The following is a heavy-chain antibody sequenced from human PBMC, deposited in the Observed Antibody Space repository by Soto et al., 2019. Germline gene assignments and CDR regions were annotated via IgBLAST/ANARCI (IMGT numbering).Heavy chain of an antibody. CDR1: GGSISSGGYY. D-gene: IGHD5-12*01. J-gene: IGHJ6*03. Sequence: TLSLTCTVSGGSISSGGYYWSWIRQHPGKGLEWIGYIYYSGSTYYNPSLKSRVTISVDTSKNQFSLKLSSVTAADTAVYYCAREPIVATTSYYYYMDVWGKGTTVTVSS. V-gene: IGHV4-31*03. CDR3: AREPIVATTSYYYYMDV. CDR2: IYYSGST.